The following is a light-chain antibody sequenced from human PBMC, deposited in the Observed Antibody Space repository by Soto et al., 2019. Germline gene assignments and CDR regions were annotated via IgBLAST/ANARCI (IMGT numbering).Light chain of an antibody. V-gene: IGLV2-14*01. CDR3: SSYTSNTTPYV. J-gene: IGLJ1*01. CDR1: SSDVGAYNY. Sequence: QSALTQPASVSGSPGQSIAISCTGTSSDVGAYNYVSWYQQHPGKVHKLVIYDVTNRPSGVSDRFSGSKSGKTASLTISGLQAEDEADYYCSSYTSNTTPYVFGTGTKVTVL. CDR2: DVT.